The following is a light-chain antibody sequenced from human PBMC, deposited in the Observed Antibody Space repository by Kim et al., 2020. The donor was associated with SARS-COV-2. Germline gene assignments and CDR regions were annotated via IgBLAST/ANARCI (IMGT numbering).Light chain of an antibody. Sequence: EIILTQSPDTLSLSPGERATLSCRVSQSIDSTYVAWYQLKPGQAPRLLIYGASTRATGIPDRFSGSGSGAEFTLTISGLEPEDFAVYFCQQYGSSHYTFGQGPSWRS. CDR1: QSIDSTY. CDR3: QQYGSSHYT. V-gene: IGKV3-20*01. J-gene: IGKJ2*01. CDR2: GAS.